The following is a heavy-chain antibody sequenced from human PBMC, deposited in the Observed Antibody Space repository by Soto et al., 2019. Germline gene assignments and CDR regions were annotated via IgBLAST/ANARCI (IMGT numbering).Heavy chain of an antibody. Sequence: QVLLVGSGGGVVQPGRSLRLSCAASGFTFSSYGMHWVRQAPGKGLEWVAVIEYDGSNKYYADSVKGRFTISRDNSKNTLYLQMNRLRAEDTAVYYCATFQIGEGFDYWGQGTLVTVSS. V-gene: IGHV3-33*01. D-gene: IGHD3-10*01. CDR1: GFTFSSYG. CDR3: ATFQIGEGFDY. J-gene: IGHJ4*02. CDR2: IEYDGSNK.